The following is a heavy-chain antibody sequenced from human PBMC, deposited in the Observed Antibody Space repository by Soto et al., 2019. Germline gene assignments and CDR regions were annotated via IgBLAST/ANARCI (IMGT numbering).Heavy chain of an antibody. J-gene: IGHJ6*02. CDR1: GYTFTRFG. D-gene: IGHD2-8*01. V-gene: IGHV1-18*01. CDR2: ISGYNGDT. Sequence: PSVKVSCKTSGYTFTRFGISWVRQAPGQGLEWMGWISGYNGDTNYAQKFQGRVTMTVDTSTTTAFMELTSLTSDDRAVYYCAKNGQPPYYYYGMDVWG. CDR3: AKNGQPPYYYYGMDV.